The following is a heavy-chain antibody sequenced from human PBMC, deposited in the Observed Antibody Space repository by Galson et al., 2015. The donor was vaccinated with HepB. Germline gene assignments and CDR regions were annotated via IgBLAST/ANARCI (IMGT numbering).Heavy chain of an antibody. J-gene: IGHJ6*02. CDR3: ARDLRGYCSSTLLCYYYGMDV. D-gene: IGHD2-2*01. CDR2: IYSGGST. CDR1: GFTVSSNH. Sequence: SLRLSCAASGFTVSSNHMSWVRQAPGKGLEWVSVIYSGGSTYYADSVKGRFTISRDNSKNTLYLQMNSLRAEDTAVYYCARDLRGYCSSTLLCYYYGMDVWGQGTTVTVSS. V-gene: IGHV3-53*01.